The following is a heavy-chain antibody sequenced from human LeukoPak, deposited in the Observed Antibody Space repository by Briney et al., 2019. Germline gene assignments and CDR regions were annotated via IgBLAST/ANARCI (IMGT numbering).Heavy chain of an antibody. CDR2: IKHGGVT. J-gene: IGHJ3*02. CDR1: GSSFSEYF. V-gene: IGHV4-34*01. D-gene: IGHD4-17*01. CDR3: ARGPHYYGDYIRWFPDAFHI. Sequence: SETLSLTCGVHGSSFSEYFWHWVRQSPREGLEWIGDIKHGGVTNYNPSLMGRVTISVDKSKNQFSLMLTSVTAADTAVYYCARGPHYYGDYIRWFPDAFHIWGRGTVVSVSS.